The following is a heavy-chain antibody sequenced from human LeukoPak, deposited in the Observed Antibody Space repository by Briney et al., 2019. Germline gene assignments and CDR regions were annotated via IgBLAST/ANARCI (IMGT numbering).Heavy chain of an antibody. V-gene: IGHV4-59*08. Sequence: SETLSLTCTVSGGSISGYYWSWLRQPPGKRLEWIGYIYYSGATNYNPSLKSRVTISVDTSTKNQFSLKLTSVTAADTAVYYCARHDISDSSGYYPLDYWGQGTLVTVPS. CDR1: GGSISGYY. CDR2: IYYSGAT. D-gene: IGHD3-22*01. CDR3: ARHDISDSSGYYPLDY. J-gene: IGHJ4*02.